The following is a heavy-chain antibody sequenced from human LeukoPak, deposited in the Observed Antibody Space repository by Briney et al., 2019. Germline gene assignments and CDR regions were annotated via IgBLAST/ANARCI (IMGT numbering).Heavy chain of an antibody. V-gene: IGHV1-46*01. D-gene: IGHD2-2*01. CDR1: GYTFTSYY. J-gene: IGHJ4*02. CDR2: INPSGGST. CDR3: TKDLQYQPLLPQSLDY. Sequence: ASVKVSCKASGYTFTSYYMHWVRQAPGQGLGWMGIINPSGGSTNYAQKFQGRVTMTRDTSTSTVYMELSSPRSEDTAVYYCTKDLQYQPLLPQSLDYWGQGTLVTVSS.